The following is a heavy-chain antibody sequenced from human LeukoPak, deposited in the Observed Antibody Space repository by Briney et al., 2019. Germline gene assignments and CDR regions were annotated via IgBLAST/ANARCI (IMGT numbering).Heavy chain of an antibody. D-gene: IGHD5-18*01. V-gene: IGHV1-69*13. J-gene: IGHJ4*02. CDR1: GGTFSSYA. Sequence: GASVKVSCKASGGTFSSYAISWVRQAPGQGLEWMGGIIPIFGTANYAQKFQGRVTITADESTSTAYMELSSLRSEDTAVYYCARPDEDRGYSYGYNYWGQETLVTVSS. CDR3: ARPDEDRGYSYGYNY. CDR2: IIPIFGTA.